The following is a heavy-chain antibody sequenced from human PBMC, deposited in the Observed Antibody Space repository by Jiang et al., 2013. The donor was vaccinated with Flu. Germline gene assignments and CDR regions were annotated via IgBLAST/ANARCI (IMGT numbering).Heavy chain of an antibody. Sequence: GAEVKKPGASVKVSCKASGYTFTGYYMHWVRQAPGQGLEWMGWINPNSGGTNYAQKFQGRVTMTRDTSISTAYMELSRLRSDDTAVYYCARGSGYDYYYYYGMDVWGQGTTVTVSS. CDR3: ARGSGYDYYYYYGMDV. D-gene: IGHD5-12*01. CDR1: GYTFTGYY. V-gene: IGHV1-2*02. J-gene: IGHJ6*02. CDR2: INPNSGGT.